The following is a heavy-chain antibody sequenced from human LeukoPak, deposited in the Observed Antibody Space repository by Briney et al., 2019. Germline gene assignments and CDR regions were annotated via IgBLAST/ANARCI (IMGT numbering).Heavy chain of an antibody. CDR1: GGSFSGYY. Sequence: PSETLSLTCAVYGGSFSGYYWSWIRQPPGKGLEWIGEINHSGSTNYNPSLKSRVTIPVDTSKNQFSLKLSSVTAADTAVYYCARRVGWSGYSYHYYYGMDVWGQGTTVTVSS. V-gene: IGHV4-34*01. D-gene: IGHD3-3*01. J-gene: IGHJ6*02. CDR3: ARRVGWSGYSYHYYYGMDV. CDR2: INHSGST.